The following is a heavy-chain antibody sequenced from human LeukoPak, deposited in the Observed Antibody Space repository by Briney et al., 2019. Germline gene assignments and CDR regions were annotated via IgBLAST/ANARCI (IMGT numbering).Heavy chain of an antibody. CDR2: IYYRGST. CDR1: GASISSYY. V-gene: IGHV4-59*01. Sequence: PSETLSLTCTVSGASISSYYWSWIRQPPGKGLEWIGYIYYRGSTNYNPSLKSRVTLSVDTSKNQFSPKLSSVTAADTAVYYCASGPYPAAGTDHQFDYWGQGTLVTVSS. D-gene: IGHD6-25*01. J-gene: IGHJ4*02. CDR3: ASGPYPAAGTDHQFDY.